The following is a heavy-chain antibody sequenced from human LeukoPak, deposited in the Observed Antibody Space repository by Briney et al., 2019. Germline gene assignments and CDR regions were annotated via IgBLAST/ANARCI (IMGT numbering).Heavy chain of an antibody. Sequence: ASVKVSCKVSGYTFTDYYMHWVPQAPGKGLEWMGLVHPEDGETIYAEKFQGRVTITADTSTDTAYMELSSLRSEDTAVYYCATHTNGVLSDYWGQGTLVTVSS. CDR3: ATHTNGVLSDY. J-gene: IGHJ4*02. D-gene: IGHD2-8*01. V-gene: IGHV1-69-2*01. CDR2: VHPEDGET. CDR1: GYTFTDYY.